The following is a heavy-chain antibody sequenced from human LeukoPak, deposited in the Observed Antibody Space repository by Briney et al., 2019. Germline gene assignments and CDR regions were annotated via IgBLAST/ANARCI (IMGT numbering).Heavy chain of an antibody. CDR3: AREAHAYSSSWYYFDY. D-gene: IGHD6-13*01. CDR2: ISSSSSYI. J-gene: IGHJ4*02. V-gene: IGHV3-21*01. CDR1: GFTFSSYS. Sequence: PGGCLRLSCAASGFTFSSYSMNWVRQAPGKGLEWVSSISSSSSYIYYADSVKGRFTISRDNAKNSLYLQMNSLRAEDTAVYYCAREAHAYSSSWYYFDYWGQGTLVTVSS.